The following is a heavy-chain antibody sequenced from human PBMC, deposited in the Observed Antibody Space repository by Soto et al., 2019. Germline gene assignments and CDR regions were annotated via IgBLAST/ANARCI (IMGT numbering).Heavy chain of an antibody. Sequence: GASVKVSCKTSGYPFPSFEVHWIRQAPGQRPEWMGGISNAGSGNTKYSQKFQDRLTITGDKRATTVYMALSSLTSEDTAMYYCARDGDVNTGFGKDYWGQGTLVTVSS. CDR3: ARDGDVNTGFGKDY. D-gene: IGHD3-16*01. J-gene: IGHJ4*02. CDR2: ISNAGSGNT. CDR1: GYPFPSFE. V-gene: IGHV1-3*01.